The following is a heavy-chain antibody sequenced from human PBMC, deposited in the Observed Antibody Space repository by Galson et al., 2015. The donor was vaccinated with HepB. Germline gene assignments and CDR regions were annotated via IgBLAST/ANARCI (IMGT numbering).Heavy chain of an antibody. V-gene: IGHV3-30*18. J-gene: IGHJ4*02. CDR3: AKDGTVVTPLYYFDY. D-gene: IGHD4-23*01. CDR1: GFTFSSYS. Sequence: SLRLSCAASGFTFSSYSMNWVRQAPGKGLEWVAVISYDGSNKYYADSVKGRFTISRDNSKNTLYLQMNSLRAEDTAVYYCAKDGTVVTPLYYFDYWGQGTLVSVSS. CDR2: ISYDGSNK.